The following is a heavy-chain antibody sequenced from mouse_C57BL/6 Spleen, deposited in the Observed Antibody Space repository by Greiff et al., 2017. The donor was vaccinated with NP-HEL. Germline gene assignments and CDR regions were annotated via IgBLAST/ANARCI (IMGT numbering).Heavy chain of an antibody. D-gene: IGHD2-12*01. CDR2: ISDGGSYT. V-gene: IGHV5-4*01. CDR1: GFTFSSYA. CDR3: ARERYDDDDGYAMDY. J-gene: IGHJ4*01. Sequence: EVKLVESGGGLVKPGGSLKLSCAASGFTFSSYAMSWVRQTPEKRLEWVATISDGGSYTYYPANVKGRFTISRDNAKNNLYLQMSHLKSEDTAMYYCARERYDDDDGYAMDYWGQGTSVTVSS.